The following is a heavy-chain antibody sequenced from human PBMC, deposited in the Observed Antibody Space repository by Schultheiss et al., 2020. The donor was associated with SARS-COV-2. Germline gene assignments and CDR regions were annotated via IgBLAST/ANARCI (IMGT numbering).Heavy chain of an antibody. V-gene: IGHV4-31*09. Sequence: SETLSLTCTVSGGSISSGGYYWSWIRQHPGKGLEWIGYIYYSGSTYYNPSLKSRVTISVDKSKNQFSLKLSSVTAEDTAVYYCLVAEYYFDYWGQGTLVTVSS. CDR3: LVAEYYFDY. J-gene: IGHJ4*02. CDR1: GGSISSGGYY. CDR2: IYYSGST. D-gene: IGHD5-12*01.